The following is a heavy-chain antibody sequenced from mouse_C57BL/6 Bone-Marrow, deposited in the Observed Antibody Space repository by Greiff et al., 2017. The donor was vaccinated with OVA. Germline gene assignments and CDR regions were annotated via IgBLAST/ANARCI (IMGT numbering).Heavy chain of an antibody. CDR2: IDPSDSYT. CDR1: GYTFTSYW. Sequence: QVQLQQSGAELVMPGASVKLSCKASGYTFTSYWMHWVKQRPGQGLEWIGEIDPSDSYTNYNQKFKGKSTLTVDKSSSTAYMQLSSLTSEDSAVYYCAREEYYYGSSSAWFAYWGQGTLVTVSA. V-gene: IGHV1-69*01. D-gene: IGHD1-1*01. J-gene: IGHJ3*01. CDR3: AREEYYYGSSSAWFAY.